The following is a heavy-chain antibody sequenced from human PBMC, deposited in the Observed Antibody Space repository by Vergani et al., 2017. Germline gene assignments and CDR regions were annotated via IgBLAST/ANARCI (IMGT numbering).Heavy chain of an antibody. CDR2: INTGNGNT. V-gene: IGHV1-3*04. D-gene: IGHD2-15*01. CDR1: GYTFTSYA. Sequence: QVQLVQSGAEVKKPGASVKVSCKASGYTFTSYAMHWVRQAPGQRLEWMGWINTGNGNTKYSQKFQGRVAITRDTSANTGYLELSSLRSEDTAVYYCATDLLEGNAFDIWGQGTMVTVSS. CDR3: ATDLLEGNAFDI. J-gene: IGHJ3*02.